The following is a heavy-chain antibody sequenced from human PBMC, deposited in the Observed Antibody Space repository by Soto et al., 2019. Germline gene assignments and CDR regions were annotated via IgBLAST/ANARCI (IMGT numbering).Heavy chain of an antibody. D-gene: IGHD4-17*01. CDR2: VNAGNGYT. CDR3: PRPLYADYFAY. V-gene: IGHV1-3*01. Sequence: QVQLVQSGAEVKKPGASVKVSCKASGYTFTSYALHWVRQAPGQRLEWMGWVNAGNGYTKYSQNFQGRVTITRDTSATTSYMELSGLRSADTAVYYCPRPLYADYFAYWGQGTLVTVSS. CDR1: GYTFTSYA. J-gene: IGHJ4*02.